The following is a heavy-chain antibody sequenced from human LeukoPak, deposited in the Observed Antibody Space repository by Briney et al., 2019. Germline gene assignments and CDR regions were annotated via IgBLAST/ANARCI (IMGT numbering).Heavy chain of an antibody. CDR1: GGSISSYY. V-gene: IGHV4-34*01. J-gene: IGHJ5*02. CDR3: ARGLGRVYSSGGWFDP. Sequence: TPETLSLTCTVSGGSISSYYWSWIRQPPGKGLEWIGEINHSGSTNYNPSLKSRVTISVDTSKNQFSLKLSSVTAADTAVYYCARGLGRVYSSGGWFDPWGQGTLVTVSS. D-gene: IGHD2-8*01. CDR2: INHSGST.